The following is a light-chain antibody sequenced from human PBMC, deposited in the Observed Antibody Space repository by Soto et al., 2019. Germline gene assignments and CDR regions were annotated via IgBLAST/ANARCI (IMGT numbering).Light chain of an antibody. J-gene: IGKJ4*01. V-gene: IGKV1-13*02. Sequence: AIQLTQSPSSLSASVGDRVTITCRASQGISSALAWYQQKPGKAPKLLIYDASSLESGVPSRFSGSGSGTDFTLTISSLQPEDFATYYCQQFHSYPPLTFGGGTKVDIK. CDR1: QGISSA. CDR3: QQFHSYPPLT. CDR2: DAS.